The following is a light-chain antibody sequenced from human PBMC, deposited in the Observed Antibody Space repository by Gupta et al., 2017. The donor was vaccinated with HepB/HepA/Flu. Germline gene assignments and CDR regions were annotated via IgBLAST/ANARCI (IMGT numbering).Light chain of an antibody. CDR3: HKYGSSPHT. CDR2: GAS. V-gene: IGKV3-20*01. CDR1: ESVGSDF. J-gene: IGKJ2*01. Sequence: EVVLTQSPGSLSLSPGERTTLSCRASESVGSDFLAWFQQKPGQAPRLLIYGASGRATGIPDSCVGSGSGTDFTLTISRLEPEDFAVYYCHKYGSSPHTFGRGTKLEIK.